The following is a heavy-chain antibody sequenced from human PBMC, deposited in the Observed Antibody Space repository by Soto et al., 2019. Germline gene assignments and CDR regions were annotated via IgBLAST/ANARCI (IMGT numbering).Heavy chain of an antibody. D-gene: IGHD1-26*01. Sequence: QVQLQQWGAGLLKPSETLSLTCAVYGGSFSGYYCSWIRQPPGKGLEWIGELNDSGGTNYNASLKSRVSMSVDTSKNQFSLKLSSVTAADTAVYYCARALGGVQHWGQGTLVTVSS. CDR2: LNDSGGT. CDR1: GGSFSGYY. J-gene: IGHJ1*01. CDR3: ARALGGVQH. V-gene: IGHV4-34*01.